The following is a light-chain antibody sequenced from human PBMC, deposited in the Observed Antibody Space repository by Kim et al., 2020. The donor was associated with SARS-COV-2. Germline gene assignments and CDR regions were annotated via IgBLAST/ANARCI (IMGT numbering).Light chain of an antibody. J-gene: IGLJ3*02. CDR2: GKN. Sequence: ALGQTVTITCQGDALTSYYASWYQQKPGQAPVFVLYGKNSRSSGVPDRFSGSNSGNTASLTISAAQAEDEAVYYCNSRDTSGSHWVFGGGTQLTVL. V-gene: IGLV3-19*01. CDR3: NSRDTSGSHWV. CDR1: ALTSYY.